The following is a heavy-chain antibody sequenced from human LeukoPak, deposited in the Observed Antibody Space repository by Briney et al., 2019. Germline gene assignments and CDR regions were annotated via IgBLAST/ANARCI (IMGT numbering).Heavy chain of an antibody. Sequence: GGSLRLSCAASGFTFSSYWMSWVRQAPGKGREWVANIKQDGSEKYYVDSVKGRFTVSKDNFKDTLYLHMNGLRPEDSAVYYCSREASEAFDIWGQGSMVTVS. CDR1: GFTFSSYW. CDR3: SREASEAFDI. J-gene: IGHJ3*02. CDR2: IKQDGSEK. V-gene: IGHV3-7*01.